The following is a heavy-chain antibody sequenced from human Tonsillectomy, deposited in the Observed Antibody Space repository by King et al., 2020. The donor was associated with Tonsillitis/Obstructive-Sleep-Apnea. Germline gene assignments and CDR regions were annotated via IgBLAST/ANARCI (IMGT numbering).Heavy chain of an antibody. D-gene: IGHD2-21*02. Sequence: TLKESGPTLVKPTQTLTLTCTFSGFSLSTSGVGVGWIRQPPGKAREWLALIDWDDAKCYSPSLKSRLTITTDTSKNQVVLTMTNMDPVDTATYYCAHRKIHDSLTDYWGQGTLVTVSS. CDR1: GFSLSTSGVG. J-gene: IGHJ4*02. CDR3: AHRKIHDSLTDY. V-gene: IGHV2-5*02. CDR2: IDWDDAK.